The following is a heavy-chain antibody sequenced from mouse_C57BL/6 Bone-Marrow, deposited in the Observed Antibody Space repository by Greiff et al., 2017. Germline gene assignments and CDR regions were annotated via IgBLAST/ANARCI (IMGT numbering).Heavy chain of an antibody. CDR3: ARITTVVATSDV. D-gene: IGHD1-1*01. V-gene: IGHV1-72*01. Sequence: QVQLQQPGAELVKPGASVKLSCTASGYTFTSYWMHWVKQRPGRGLEWIGRIDPNSGGTKYNEKFKSKATLTVDNPSSTTYMQLSSLTSDDSAVYYCARITTVVATSDVWGTGTTVTVSS. CDR2: IDPNSGGT. J-gene: IGHJ1*03. CDR1: GYTFTSYW.